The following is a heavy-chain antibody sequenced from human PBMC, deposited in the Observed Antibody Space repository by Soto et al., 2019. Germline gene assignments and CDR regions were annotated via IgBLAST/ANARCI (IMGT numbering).Heavy chain of an antibody. CDR3: ERVPLRTVQWLVPIRDGVWFDP. J-gene: IGHJ5*02. D-gene: IGHD6-19*01. CDR2: ISSSSSYI. V-gene: IGHV3-21*01. Sequence: EVQLVESGGGLVKPGGSLRLSCAASGFTFSSYSMNWVRQAPGKGLEWVSSISSSSSYIYYADSVKGRFTISRDNAKNSLYLQMNSLRAEDTAVYYCERVPLRTVQWLVPIRDGVWFDPCGQGTLVTVSS. CDR1: GFTFSSYS.